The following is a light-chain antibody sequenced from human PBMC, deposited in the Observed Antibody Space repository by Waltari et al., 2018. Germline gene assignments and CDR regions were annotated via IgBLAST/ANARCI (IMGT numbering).Light chain of an antibody. J-gene: IGKJ4*01. CDR1: KSASVY. CDR2: DAS. CDR3: QQRNNWPLT. Sequence: IGLTQSPATLSLSPGERATLSCRANKSASVYLAWYQQKPGQAPRLLICDASTRATGIPARFSASVSGTDFTLTISSLEPVDSAVYYCQQRNNWPLTFGGGTKVEIK. V-gene: IGKV3-11*01.